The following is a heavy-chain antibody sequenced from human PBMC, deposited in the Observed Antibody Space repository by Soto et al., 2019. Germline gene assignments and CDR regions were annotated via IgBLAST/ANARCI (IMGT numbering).Heavy chain of an antibody. CDR2: ISYDGSNK. CDR1: GFTFSSYG. J-gene: IGHJ4*02. CDR3: AKEGSVLRYFDWLKPYIDY. Sequence: PGGSLRLSCAASGFTFSSYGMHWVRQAPGKGLEWVAVISYDGSNKYYADSVKGRFTISRDNSKNTLYLQMNSLRAEDTAVYYCAKEGSVLRYFDWLKPYIDYWGQGTLVTVSS. D-gene: IGHD3-9*01. V-gene: IGHV3-30*18.